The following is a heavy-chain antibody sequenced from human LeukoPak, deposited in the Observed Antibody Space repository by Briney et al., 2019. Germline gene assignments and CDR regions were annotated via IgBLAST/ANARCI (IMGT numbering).Heavy chain of an antibody. CDR3: ARGLGVPLLN. V-gene: IGHV4-34*01. CDR2: INHSGST. D-gene: IGHD2-15*01. Sequence: SETLSLTCAAYGGSFSGYYWSWIRQPPGKGLEWIGEINHSGSTNYNPSLKGRVTISVDTSKNQFSLKLSSVTAADTAVYYCARGLGVPLLNWGQGTLVTVSS. CDR1: GGSFSGYY. J-gene: IGHJ4*02.